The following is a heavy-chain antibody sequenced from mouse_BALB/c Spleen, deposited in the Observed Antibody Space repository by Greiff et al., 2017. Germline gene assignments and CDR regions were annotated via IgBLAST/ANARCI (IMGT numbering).Heavy chain of an antibody. V-gene: IGHV14-1*02. Sequence: VQLQQSGAELVRSGASVKLSCTASGFNIKDYYMHWVKQRPEQGLEWIGWIDPENGNTIYDPKFQGKASITADTSSNTAYLQLSSLTSEDTAVYYCARRRVITTWDYFDYWGQGTTLTVSS. CDR1: GFNIKDYY. CDR2: IDPENGNT. J-gene: IGHJ2*01. CDR3: ARRRVITTWDYFDY. D-gene: IGHD2-4*01.